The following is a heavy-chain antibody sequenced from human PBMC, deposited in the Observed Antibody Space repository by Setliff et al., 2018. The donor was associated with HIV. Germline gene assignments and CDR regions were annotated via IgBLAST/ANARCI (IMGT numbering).Heavy chain of an antibody. V-gene: IGHV4-39*07. D-gene: IGHD2-2*01. Sequence: LSLTCTVSGGSISNSDFYWGWIRQSPGKGLEWIGSIYYRGANYYNPSLKSRVTISTDTSKNQFSLRLNSVTAADTAVYYCARVRLRVPPSIFDYWGQGALVTVSS. CDR2: IYYRGAN. CDR3: ARVRLRVPPSIFDY. CDR1: GGSISNSDFY. J-gene: IGHJ4*02.